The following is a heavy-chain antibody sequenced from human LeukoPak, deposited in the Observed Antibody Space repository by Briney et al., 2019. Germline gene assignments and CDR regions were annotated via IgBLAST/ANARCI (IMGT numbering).Heavy chain of an antibody. V-gene: IGHV1-2*02. J-gene: IGHJ6*03. CDR3: ARIEGRPGIVVLDSHSIYYMDV. Sequence: GASVKVSCKASGYTFTGYYMHWVRQAPGQGLEWMGWINPNSGGTNYAQKFQGRVTMTRDTSISTAYMELSRLRSDDTAVYYCARIEGRPGIVVLDSHSIYYMDVWGKGTTVTVSS. CDR2: INPNSGGT. CDR1: GYTFTGYY. D-gene: IGHD2-2*01.